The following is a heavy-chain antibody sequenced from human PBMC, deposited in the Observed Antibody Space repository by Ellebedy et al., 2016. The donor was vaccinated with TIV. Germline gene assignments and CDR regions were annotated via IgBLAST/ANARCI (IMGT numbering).Heavy chain of an antibody. J-gene: IGHJ4*02. CDR3: ARGIEQWLTY. Sequence: SETLSLXXTVSGASISSGPYYWNWIRQHPGKDLEWIGYIYSGGSTYYSPSLKSRVTISLDTSKNQFSLKLTSVTAADTAVYYCARGIEQWLTYWGQGTLVTVSS. D-gene: IGHD6-19*01. V-gene: IGHV4-31*03. CDR2: IYSGGST. CDR1: GASISSGPYY.